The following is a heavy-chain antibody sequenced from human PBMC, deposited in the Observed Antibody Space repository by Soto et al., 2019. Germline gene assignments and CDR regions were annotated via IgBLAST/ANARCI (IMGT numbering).Heavy chain of an antibody. CDR1: GASISQSNYF. J-gene: IGHJ4*02. CDR2: ILYTGAT. V-gene: IGHV4-39*01. D-gene: IGHD3-16*01. Sequence: QLQLQESGPGLVKPSETLSLTCTVSGASISQSNYFWGWIRQPSGKGLEWMGSILYTGATSDNSSRVSRVTISVNSSKYQFSLTLTSVTAADTAVYFCARLGWGSDDSDYGGQGPLVTVSS. CDR3: ARLGWGSDDSDY.